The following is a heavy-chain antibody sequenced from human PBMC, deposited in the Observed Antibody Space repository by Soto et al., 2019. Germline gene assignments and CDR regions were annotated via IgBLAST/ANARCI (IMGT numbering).Heavy chain of an antibody. V-gene: IGHV1-69*01. D-gene: IGHD3-22*01. CDR1: GGTFSTYT. CDR3: ARSQDSSGYWNSCFDP. CDR2: IIPIFGTA. Sequence: QVPLVQSGAEVKKPGSSVKVSCKSSGGTFSTYTLAWVRQAPGQGLEWVGGIIPIFGTANYPQKCKGRVTITADESTSTAYMELSSLRSEDTAVYYCARSQDSSGYWNSCFDPWGQGTLVTVSS. J-gene: IGHJ5*02.